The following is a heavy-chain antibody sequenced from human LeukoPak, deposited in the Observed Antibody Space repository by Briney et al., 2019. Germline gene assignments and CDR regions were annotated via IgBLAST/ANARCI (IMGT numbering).Heavy chain of an antibody. CDR1: GFTFSNYW. CDR3: ARVPGGATFDY. Sequence: PGGSLRLSCVASGFTFSNYWMHWVRQAPGKGLVWVSRIYSDGITTTYADSVKGRFTISRDNAKNTLYLQMNSLRVEDTAVYYRARVPGGATFDYWGQGTLVTVPS. D-gene: IGHD1-26*01. V-gene: IGHV3-74*01. CDR2: IYSDGITT. J-gene: IGHJ4*02.